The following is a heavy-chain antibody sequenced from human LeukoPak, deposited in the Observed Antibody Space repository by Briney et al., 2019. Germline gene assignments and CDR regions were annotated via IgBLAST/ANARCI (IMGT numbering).Heavy chain of an antibody. J-gene: IGHJ3*02. Sequence: ASVKVSCKASGYTFTGYYMHWVRQAPGQGLEWMGWINPNSGGTNYAQKFQGRVTMTRDTSISTAYMELSSLRSEDTAVYYCARGEMATILNAFDIWGQGTMVTVSS. CDR3: ARGEMATILNAFDI. CDR2: INPNSGGT. V-gene: IGHV1-2*02. CDR1: GYTFTGYY. D-gene: IGHD5-24*01.